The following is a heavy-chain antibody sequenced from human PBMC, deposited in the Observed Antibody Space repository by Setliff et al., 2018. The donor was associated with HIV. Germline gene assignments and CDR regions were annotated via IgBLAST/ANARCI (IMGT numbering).Heavy chain of an antibody. D-gene: IGHD7-27*01. J-gene: IGHJ4*02. Sequence: ASVKVSCKASNYTFSSYGISWMRQAPGQGLEWMGWLSAYKDDTNYAQKFQGRGTMTTDTSSSTAYMELTSLSSADTAVYYCARLIVSWGKGDYFDSWGQGALVTVSS. CDR2: LSAYKDDT. V-gene: IGHV1-18*01. CDR1: NYTFSSYG. CDR3: ARLIVSWGKGDYFDS.